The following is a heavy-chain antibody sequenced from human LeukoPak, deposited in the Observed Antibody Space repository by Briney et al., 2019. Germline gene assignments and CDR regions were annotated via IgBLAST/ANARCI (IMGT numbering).Heavy chain of an antibody. CDR1: GFTVSSNY. V-gene: IGHV3-11*04. Sequence: GGSLRLSCAASGFTVSSNYMSWLRPAPGKGREWVSAVSSSGGTTYYADSVKGRFTSSRDNAKNSLYLQMNSLRAEDTAVYYCARDLRSSVVSRFDYWGQGTLVTVSS. J-gene: IGHJ4*02. D-gene: IGHD3-22*01. CDR3: ARDLRSSVVSRFDY. CDR2: VSSSGGTT.